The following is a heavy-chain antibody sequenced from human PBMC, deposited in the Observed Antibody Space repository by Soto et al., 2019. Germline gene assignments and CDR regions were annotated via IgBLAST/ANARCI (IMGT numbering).Heavy chain of an antibody. CDR1: GGTFSSYA. Sequence: GASVKVSYKASGGTFSSYAISWVRQAPGQGLEWMGGIIPIFGTANYAQKFQGRVTITADESTSTAYMELSSLRSEDTAVYYCARGPKVGARNGLSYWGQGTLVTVSS. CDR2: IIPIFGTA. V-gene: IGHV1-69*13. D-gene: IGHD1-26*01. CDR3: ARGPKVGARNGLSY. J-gene: IGHJ4*02.